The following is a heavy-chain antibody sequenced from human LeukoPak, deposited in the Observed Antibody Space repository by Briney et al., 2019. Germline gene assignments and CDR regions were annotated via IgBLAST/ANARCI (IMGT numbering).Heavy chain of an antibody. CDR1: GGSFSGYY. CDR3: ARLSTDSSGYYFGFYYYYYMDV. J-gene: IGHJ6*03. V-gene: IGHV4-34*01. D-gene: IGHD3-22*01. CDR2: INHSGST. Sequence: SETLSLTCAVYGGSFSGYYWSWIRQPPGKGLEWIGEINHSGSTNYNPSLKSRVTISVDTSKNQFSLKLSSVTAADTAVYYCARLSTDSSGYYFGFYYYYYMDVWGKGTTVTISS.